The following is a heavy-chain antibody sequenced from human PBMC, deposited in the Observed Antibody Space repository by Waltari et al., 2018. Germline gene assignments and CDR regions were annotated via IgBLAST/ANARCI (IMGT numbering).Heavy chain of an antibody. CDR3: ARDFRGSWLGYYFDY. Sequence: QVQLQESGPGLVKPSETLSLTCAVSGYSISSGYYWGWFRQPPGKGLGWVGSIYHSGSTEYNPSLKSRGTISVDTSKNQFSRKLSSVTAADTAVYYCARDFRGSWLGYYFDYWGQGTLVTVSS. CDR2: IYHSGST. CDR1: GYSISSGYY. V-gene: IGHV4-38-2*02. J-gene: IGHJ4*02. D-gene: IGHD6-13*01.